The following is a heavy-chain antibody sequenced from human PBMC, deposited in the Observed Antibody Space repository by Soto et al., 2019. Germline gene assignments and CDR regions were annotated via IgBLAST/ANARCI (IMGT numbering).Heavy chain of an antibody. CDR2: IYYSGST. V-gene: IGHV4-59*12. CDR1: GGSISSYY. CDR3: SRGPANYYGSGSYYNDAFDI. J-gene: IGHJ3*02. D-gene: IGHD3-10*01. Sequence: PSETLSLTCTVSGGSISSYYWSWIRQPPGKGLEWIGYIYYSGSTYYNPSLKSRVTISVDTSKNQFSLKLSSVTAADTAVYYCSRGPANYYGSGSYYNDAFDIWGQGTMVTVSS.